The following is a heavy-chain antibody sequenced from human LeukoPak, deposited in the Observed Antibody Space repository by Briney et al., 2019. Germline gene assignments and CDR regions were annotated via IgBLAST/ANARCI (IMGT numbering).Heavy chain of an antibody. CDR1: GGSMSRGSYL. Sequence: SLTCSVCGGSMSRGSYLGSWIRRPGGGGLEWIGRIYISGSTNYNPSLMSRVTISVDTSKYPFSLKLSSVTAADTAVYYCAREGYQYYFDYWGQGTLVTVSS. J-gene: IGHJ4*02. CDR2: IYISGST. CDR3: AREGYQYYFDY. V-gene: IGHV4-61*02. D-gene: IGHD2-2*01.